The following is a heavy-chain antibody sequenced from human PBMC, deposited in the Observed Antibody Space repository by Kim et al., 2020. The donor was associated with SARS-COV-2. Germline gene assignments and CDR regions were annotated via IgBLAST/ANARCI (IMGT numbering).Heavy chain of an antibody. Sequence: ASVKVSCQTSGYTFSGYNMHWVRQAPGQVLEWVGWINPNTGAANSAQKFQGRVTMTGDTSISTVYMELSRLRSDDTAVYYCARLGQRCTDVDFDFWGQGTLVSVSS. D-gene: IGHD2-8*01. J-gene: IGHJ4*02. V-gene: IGHV1-2*02. CDR3: ARLGQRCTDVDFDF. CDR2: INPNTGAA. CDR1: GYTFSGYN.